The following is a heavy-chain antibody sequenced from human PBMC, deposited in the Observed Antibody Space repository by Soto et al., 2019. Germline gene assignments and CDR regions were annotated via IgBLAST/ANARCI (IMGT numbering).Heavy chain of an antibody. J-gene: IGHJ6*04. D-gene: IGHD4-17*01. CDR1: GYIFNNYG. Sequence: QGLLVQSGAEVKKPGSSVNVSCKASGYIFNNYGLSWVRQAPGQGLEWVGGIIPIFGRAKYAQRLQGRVSITADEDTATAFMELRSLRSEGTAVYFCATVPLLYGDYYYFYFQLDVWGEGTTITVSS. V-gene: IGHV1-69*01. CDR2: IIPIFGRA. CDR3: ATVPLLYGDYYYFYFQLDV.